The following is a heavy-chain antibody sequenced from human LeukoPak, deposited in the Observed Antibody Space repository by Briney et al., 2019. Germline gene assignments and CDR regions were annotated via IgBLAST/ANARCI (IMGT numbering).Heavy chain of an antibody. Sequence: GASVKVSCKASGYSFTGYYMHWVRQAPGQGLEWMGWINPNSGATNYVQKFQGRATMTRDTSISTAYRELSRLRSDDTAVYYCARALAGGYYGMPGYFDYWGQGTLVTVSS. D-gene: IGHD2-15*01. J-gene: IGHJ4*02. V-gene: IGHV1-2*02. CDR3: ARALAGGYYGMPGYFDY. CDR1: GYSFTGYY. CDR2: INPNSGAT.